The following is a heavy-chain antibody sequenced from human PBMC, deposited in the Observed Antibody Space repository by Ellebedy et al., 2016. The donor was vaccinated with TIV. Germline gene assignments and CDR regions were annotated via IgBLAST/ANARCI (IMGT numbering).Heavy chain of an antibody. Sequence: GGSLRLSCAASGFTFSNYWMSWVRQAPGKGLEGVANIKQDGSEKYYVDSVKGRFSISRDNAKNSLYVQMNSLRDEDTAVYYCARDQWLGRAYYFDSWGQGTLVTVSS. D-gene: IGHD6-19*01. CDR1: GFTFSNYW. CDR2: IKQDGSEK. J-gene: IGHJ4*02. V-gene: IGHV3-7*01. CDR3: ARDQWLGRAYYFDS.